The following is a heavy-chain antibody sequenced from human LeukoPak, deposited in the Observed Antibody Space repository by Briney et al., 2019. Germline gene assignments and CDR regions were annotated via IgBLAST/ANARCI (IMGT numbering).Heavy chain of an antibody. CDR2: INSDGSST. D-gene: IGHD6-13*01. CDR1: GFTFSSYW. Sequence: PGGSLRLSCAASGFTFSSYWMHWVRHAPGKGLVWVSHINSDGSSTSFADSVKGRFTISRDNAKNSLYLQMNSLRFEDTAVYYCARHGQLGKDIDYWGQGTLVTVSS. V-gene: IGHV3-74*01. CDR3: ARHGQLGKDIDY. J-gene: IGHJ4*02.